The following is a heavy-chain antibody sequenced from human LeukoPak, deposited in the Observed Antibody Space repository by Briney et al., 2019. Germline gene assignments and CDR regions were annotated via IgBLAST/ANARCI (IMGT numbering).Heavy chain of an antibody. CDR1: GFTFSSYG. CDR3: AKDYDDKFDY. D-gene: IGHD3-9*01. CDR2: IRYDGSNK. J-gene: IGHJ4*02. V-gene: IGHV3-30*02. Sequence: PGGSLRLSCAASGFTFSSYGMHWVRQAPGTGLEWVAFIRYDGSNKYYADSVKGRFTISRDNSKNTLYLQMNSLRAEDTALYYCAKDYDDKFDYWGQGTLVTVSS.